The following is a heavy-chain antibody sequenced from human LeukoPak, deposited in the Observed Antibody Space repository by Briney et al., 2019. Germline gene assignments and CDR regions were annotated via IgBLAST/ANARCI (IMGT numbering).Heavy chain of an antibody. CDR1: GFTFSGAA. J-gene: IGHJ6*03. CDR2: IRSKAKSYAT. CDR3: TRHPYDSSGYHYYYYYMDV. V-gene: IGHV3-73*01. D-gene: IGHD3-22*01. Sequence: PGGSLRLSCAASGFTFSGAAIHWVRQASGKGLEWVGHIRSKAKSYATAYAAPVKGRFTISRDDSENTAYLQMNSLKVEDTAVYYCTRHPYDSSGYHYYYYYMDVWGKGTTVTVSS.